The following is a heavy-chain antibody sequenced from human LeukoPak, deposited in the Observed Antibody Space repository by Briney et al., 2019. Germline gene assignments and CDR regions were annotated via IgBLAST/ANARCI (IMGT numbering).Heavy chain of an antibody. D-gene: IGHD6-13*01. CDR1: GFTFSSYA. J-gene: IGHJ4*02. V-gene: IGHV3-23*01. CDR2: ISSSGYST. CDR3: ARDLMGIAYRGAFYY. Sequence: GGSLRLSCAASGFTFSSYAMTWVRQAPGKGLEWVSTISSSGYSTYYADSVKGRFTISRDNSKNTLYLQLNSLRAEDTAVYYCARDLMGIAYRGAFYYWGQGTLVTVSS.